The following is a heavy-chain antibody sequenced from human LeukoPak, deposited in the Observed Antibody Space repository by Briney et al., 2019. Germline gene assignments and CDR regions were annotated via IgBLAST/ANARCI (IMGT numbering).Heavy chain of an antibody. V-gene: IGHV4-4*02. Sequence: SGTLSLTCAVSGGSISSSNWWSWVRQPPGKGLEWIGEIYHSGSTNYNPSLKSRVTISVDKSKNQFSLKLSSVTAADTAVYYCARGPWRITIFGVVIEESMDVWGKGTTVTVSS. CDR1: GGSISSSNW. D-gene: IGHD3-3*01. CDR2: IYHSGST. J-gene: IGHJ6*03. CDR3: ARGPWRITIFGVVIEESMDV.